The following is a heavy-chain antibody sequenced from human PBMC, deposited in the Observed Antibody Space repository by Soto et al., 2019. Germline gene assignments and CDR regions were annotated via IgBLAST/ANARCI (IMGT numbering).Heavy chain of an antibody. CDR1: GGTFSSYA. CDR3: ARVRRGYHDAFDI. V-gene: IGHV1-69*13. D-gene: IGHD3-10*01. CDR2: IIPIFGTA. J-gene: IGHJ3*02. Sequence: GASVKVSCKASGGTFSSYAISWVRQAPGQGLEWMGGIIPIFGTANYAQKFQGRVTITADESTSTAYMELSSLRSEDTAVYYCARVRRGYHDAFDIWGQGTMVTVSS.